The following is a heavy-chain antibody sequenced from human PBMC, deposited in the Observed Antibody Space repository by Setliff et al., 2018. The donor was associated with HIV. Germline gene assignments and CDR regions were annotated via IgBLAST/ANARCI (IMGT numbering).Heavy chain of an antibody. Sequence: LSLTCTVSGGSISTNSYYWGWIRQAPGKGLEWVSYISSSGGSLYYGASVKGRFSISRDNAKNSLYLEMNSLRVEDTAIYYCVREGLWFGESHWGQGTLVTVSS. J-gene: IGHJ4*02. D-gene: IGHD3-10*01. CDR2: ISSSGGSL. CDR3: VREGLWFGESH. V-gene: IGHV3-48*03. CDR1: GGSISTNSYY.